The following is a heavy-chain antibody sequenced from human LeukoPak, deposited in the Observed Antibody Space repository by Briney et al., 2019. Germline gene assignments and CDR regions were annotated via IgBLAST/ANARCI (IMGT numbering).Heavy chain of an antibody. J-gene: IGHJ4*02. V-gene: IGHV3-33*06. CDR2: IWYDGSNK. D-gene: IGHD3-10*01. CDR1: GFTFSSYG. CDR3: AKGRVRGGAADIGGY. Sequence: PGRSLRLSCAASGFTFSSYGMHWVRQAPGKGLEWVAVIWYDGSNKYYADSVKGRFTISRDNSKNTLYLQMNSLRAEDTAIYYCAKGRVRGGAADIGGYWGQGTLVTVSS.